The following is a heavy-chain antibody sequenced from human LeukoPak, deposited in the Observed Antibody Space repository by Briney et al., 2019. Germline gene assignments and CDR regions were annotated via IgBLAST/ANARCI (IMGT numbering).Heavy chain of an antibody. V-gene: IGHV1-69*13. CDR3: ARNSRVASTSGLNY. J-gene: IGHJ4*02. CDR2: ITPIFGEA. Sequence: ASVKVSCKVSGGTFASYPISWVRQAPGQGLEWMGEITPIFGEAQNAQKFQGRVTITADEPTSTVYMELTSLRLEDTAMYYCARNSRVASTSGLNYWGQGTLVTVSS. CDR1: GGTFASYP. D-gene: IGHD5-12*01.